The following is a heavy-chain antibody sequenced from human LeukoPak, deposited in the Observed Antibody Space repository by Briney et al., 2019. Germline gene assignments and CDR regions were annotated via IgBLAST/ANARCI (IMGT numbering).Heavy chain of an antibody. J-gene: IGHJ4*02. D-gene: IGHD3-22*01. V-gene: IGHV4-38-2*01. Sequence: SETLSLTCAVSGYSISSGYYWGWIRQPPGKGLEWIGSIYHTGSTYYNPSLQSRVTISLDSPKNQFSLKLTSVTAADTAVYYCASGGTAVVMALTYYFDTWGQGTPVTVPS. CDR3: ASGGTAVVMALTYYFDT. CDR1: GYSISSGYY. CDR2: IYHTGST.